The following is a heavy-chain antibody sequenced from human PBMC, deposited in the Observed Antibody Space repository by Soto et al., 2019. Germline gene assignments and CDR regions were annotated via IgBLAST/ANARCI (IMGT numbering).Heavy chain of an antibody. J-gene: IGHJ3*02. Sequence: PGGSLRLSCAASGFTFSSYGMHWVRQAPGKGLEWVSAISGSGGSTYYADSVKGRFTISRDNSKNTLYLQMNSLRAEDTAVYYCAKSSSGWYLAAFDIWGQGTMVTVSS. CDR1: GFTFSSYG. CDR3: AKSSSGWYLAAFDI. D-gene: IGHD6-19*01. CDR2: ISGSGGST. V-gene: IGHV3-23*01.